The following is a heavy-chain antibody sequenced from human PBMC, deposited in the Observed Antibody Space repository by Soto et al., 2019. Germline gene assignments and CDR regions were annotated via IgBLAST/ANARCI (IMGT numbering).Heavy chain of an antibody. CDR1: GFTFGNYG. D-gene: IGHD2-21*02. Sequence: GGSLRLSCAAPGFTFGNYGMNWVRQAPGKGLEWVSGISGGGGSTYYADSVKGRFTISRDPSKNTVFLEMNSLRAEDTAVYYCAKGFIVVVTVLRPDDAFDVWGQGTLVTVSS. CDR3: AKGFIVVVTVLRPDDAFDV. J-gene: IGHJ3*01. CDR2: ISGGGGST. V-gene: IGHV3-23*01.